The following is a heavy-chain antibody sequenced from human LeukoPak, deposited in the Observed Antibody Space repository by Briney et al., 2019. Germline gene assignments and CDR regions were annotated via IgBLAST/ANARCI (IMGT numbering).Heavy chain of an antibody. Sequence: PGGSLRLSCAASGFTVSSNYMSWVRQAPGKGLDWVSAISGSGGTTSYADFVKGRFTISRDNSKNTLYLQMNSLRVEDTALYYCAKGDCGGDCYVVDYWGQGTRVTVSS. CDR1: GFTVSSNY. CDR3: AKGDCGGDCYVVDY. CDR2: ISGSGGTT. D-gene: IGHD2-21*02. J-gene: IGHJ4*02. V-gene: IGHV3-23*01.